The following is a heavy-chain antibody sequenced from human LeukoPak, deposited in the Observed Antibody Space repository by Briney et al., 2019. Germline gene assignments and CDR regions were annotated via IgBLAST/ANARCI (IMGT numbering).Heavy chain of an antibody. V-gene: IGHV3-23*01. CDR3: AKSPIAAAGGDAFDI. D-gene: IGHD6-13*01. CDR2: ISGSGTIT. Sequence: GGSLRLSCAACGFTFSGYAMNWVRQAPGKGLEWVSAISGSGTITYYADSVKGRFTISRDSSKNTLYLQMNSLRAEDTAVYFCAKSPIAAAGGDAFDIWGQGTMVTVSS. J-gene: IGHJ3*02. CDR1: GFTFSGYA.